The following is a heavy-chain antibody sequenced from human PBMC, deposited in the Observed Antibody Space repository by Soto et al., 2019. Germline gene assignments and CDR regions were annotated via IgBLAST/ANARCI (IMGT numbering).Heavy chain of an antibody. CDR3: ARDGFYAGSGRYSYGYSPPRNYAMDV. J-gene: IGHJ6*02. Sequence: QVQLVQSGTEVKKPGASVKVSCKTSGYTFINYGISWVRQAPGQGTEWMGWISPYNDDTKYAQKFKARVTMTTDTTTRTADIEMRSLSSDATAIYYCARDGFYAGSGRYSYGYSPPRNYAMDVWGQGTTVTVSS. CDR1: GYTFINYG. V-gene: IGHV1-18*01. CDR2: ISPYNDDT. D-gene: IGHD5-18*01.